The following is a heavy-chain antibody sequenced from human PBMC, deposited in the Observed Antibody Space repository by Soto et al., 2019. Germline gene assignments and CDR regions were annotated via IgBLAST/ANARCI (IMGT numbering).Heavy chain of an antibody. V-gene: IGHV4-4*02. CDR1: VGSISSSTW. CDR2: IYHSGST. Sequence: QVQLQESGPGLVKPSGTLSLTCAVSVGSISSSTWWSWVRQPPGKGLEWIGEIYHSGSTNYNPSLKSRVTLSVDKSKNQFSLKLSSVTAADTAVYYCARVAAYGDYFDYWGQGTLVTVSS. D-gene: IGHD4-17*01. CDR3: ARVAAYGDYFDY. J-gene: IGHJ4*02.